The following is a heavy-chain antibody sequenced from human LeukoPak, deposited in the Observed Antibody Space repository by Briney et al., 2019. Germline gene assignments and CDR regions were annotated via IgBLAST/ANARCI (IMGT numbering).Heavy chain of an antibody. V-gene: IGHV3-53*01. Sequence: PGGSLRLSCAASGFTVSSNYMSWVRQAPGKGLEWVSVIYSGGSTYYADSVKGRFTISRDNSKNTLYLQMNSLRAEDTAVYYCAKEITMIGNEGFDYWGQGTLVTVSS. CDR3: AKEITMIGNEGFDY. J-gene: IGHJ4*02. CDR1: GFTVSSNY. D-gene: IGHD3-22*01. CDR2: IYSGGST.